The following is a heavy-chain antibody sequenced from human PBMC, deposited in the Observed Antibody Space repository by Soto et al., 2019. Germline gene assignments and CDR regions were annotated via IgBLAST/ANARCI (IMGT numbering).Heavy chain of an antibody. CDR2: MNTNSGNT. V-gene: IGHV1-8*01. J-gene: IGHJ6*03. CDR1: GYTFTSYD. D-gene: IGHD3-9*01. Sequence: GASVKVSCKASGYTFTSYDINWVRQATGQGLEWMGWMNTNSGNTGYAQKFQGRVTMTRNTSISTAYMELSSLRSEDTAVYYCARALRPTSRYYDILTGTKDYYYYMDVWGKGTTVTVSS. CDR3: ARALRPTSRYYDILTGTKDYYYYMDV.